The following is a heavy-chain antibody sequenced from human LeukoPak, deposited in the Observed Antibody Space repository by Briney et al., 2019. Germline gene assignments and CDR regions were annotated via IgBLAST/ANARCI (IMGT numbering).Heavy chain of an antibody. CDR1: GGTFSSYA. D-gene: IGHD2-15*01. V-gene: IGHV1-69*06. Sequence: ASVKVSCKASGGTFSSYAISWVRQAPGQGLEWMGGIIPIFGTANYAQKFQGRVTITADKSTSTAYMELSSLRSEDTAVYYCVREHCSGGSCSHGDWGQGTLVTVSS. CDR2: IIPIFGTA. CDR3: VREHCSGGSCSHGD. J-gene: IGHJ4*02.